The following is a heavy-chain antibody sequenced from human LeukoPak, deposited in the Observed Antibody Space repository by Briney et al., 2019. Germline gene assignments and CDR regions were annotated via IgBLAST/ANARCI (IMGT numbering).Heavy chain of an antibody. CDR3: AREGSSRPRDFQH. CDR2: IYSGGST. Sequence: GGSLRLSCAASGFTVSSNYMSWVRQAPGKGLEWVSVIYSGGSTYYADPVKGRFTISRDNSKNTLYLQMNSLRAEDTAVYYGAREGSSRPRDFQHWGQGTLVTVSS. D-gene: IGHD6-13*01. CDR1: GFTVSSNY. J-gene: IGHJ1*01. V-gene: IGHV3-66*02.